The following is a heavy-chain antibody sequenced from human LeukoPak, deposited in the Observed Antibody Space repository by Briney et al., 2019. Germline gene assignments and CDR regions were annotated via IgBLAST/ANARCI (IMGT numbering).Heavy chain of an antibody. CDR1: GGSIRSYY. CDR2: INYSGST. CDR3: ARSGTSSSWSLNLRY. V-gene: IGHV4-59*01. J-gene: IGHJ4*02. Sequence: KASETLSLTCTVSGGSIRSYYWSWIRQPPGKGLEWIGYINYSGSTNYNPSLKSRVTISVDTSKNQFSLKLSSVTAADTAVYYCARSGTSSSWSLNLRYWGQGSLVTVSS. D-gene: IGHD6-13*01.